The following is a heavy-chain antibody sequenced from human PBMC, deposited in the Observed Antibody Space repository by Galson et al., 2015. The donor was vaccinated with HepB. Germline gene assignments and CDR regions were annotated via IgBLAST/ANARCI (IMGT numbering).Heavy chain of an antibody. J-gene: IGHJ4*02. CDR1: GYTFTSYY. CDR2: INPSGGST. V-gene: IGHV1-46*01. D-gene: IGHD3-22*01. Sequence: SVKVSCKASGYTFTSYYMHWVRQAPGQGLEWMGIINPSGGSTSYAQKFQGRVTMTRDTSTSTVYMELSSLRSEDTAVYYCARGNYYDSSGYYYALSTFDYWGQGTLVTVSS. CDR3: ARGNYYDSSGYYYALSTFDY.